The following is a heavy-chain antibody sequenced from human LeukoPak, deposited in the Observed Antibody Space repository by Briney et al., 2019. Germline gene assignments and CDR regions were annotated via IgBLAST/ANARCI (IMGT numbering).Heavy chain of an antibody. CDR1: GFTFRTNG. Sequence: QPGGSLRLSCAASGFTFRTNGMHWVRQAPGKGLEWVAFIRDDASDKYYADSVKGRFTISRDNSENIMFLQMNSLRVEDTAVYYCARDQSHHNSGGSLYDPWGQGSLVSVSS. J-gene: IGHJ5*02. CDR2: IRDDASDK. D-gene: IGHD2-15*01. V-gene: IGHV3-30*02. CDR3: ARDQSHHNSGGSLYDP.